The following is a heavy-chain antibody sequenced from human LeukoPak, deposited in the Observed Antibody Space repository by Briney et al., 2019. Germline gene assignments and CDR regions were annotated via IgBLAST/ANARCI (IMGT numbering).Heavy chain of an antibody. CDR3: AKGGRGLVITKYYFDY. D-gene: IGHD3/OR15-3a*01. J-gene: IGHJ4*02. CDR2: ISGSGGST. Sequence: GGSLRLSCAASGFTFSSYAMSWVRQAPGKGLEWVSAISGSGGSTYYADSVKGRFTISRDNSKNALYLQMNSLRAEGTAVYYCAKGGRGLVITKYYFDYWGQGTLVTVSS. CDR1: GFTFSSYA. V-gene: IGHV3-23*01.